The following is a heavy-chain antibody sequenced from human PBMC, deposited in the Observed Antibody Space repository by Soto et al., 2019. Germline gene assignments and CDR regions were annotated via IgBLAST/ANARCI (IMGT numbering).Heavy chain of an antibody. J-gene: IGHJ3*02. CDR2: IYPGDSDT. Sequence: GESLKISCKGSGYSFTTYWIGWVRQMPGKGLEWMGIIYPGDSDTRYSPSFQGQVSISVDKSINTAYLHWSSLKASDTAIFYCARRLPSTEFFDIWGQGTMVTVSS. D-gene: IGHD2-21*02. CDR3: ARRLPSTEFFDI. CDR1: GYSFTTYW. V-gene: IGHV5-51*01.